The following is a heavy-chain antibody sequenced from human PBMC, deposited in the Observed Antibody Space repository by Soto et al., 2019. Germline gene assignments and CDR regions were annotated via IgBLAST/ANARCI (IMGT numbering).Heavy chain of an antibody. V-gene: IGHV5-10-1*01. CDR3: ARHDSSGYWIFDY. CDR1: GYSFTSYW. CDR2: IDPSDSYT. J-gene: IGHJ4*02. D-gene: IGHD3-22*01. Sequence: PGESLKISCKGSGYSFTSYWISWVRQMPGKGLEWMGRIDPSDSYTNYSPSFQGHVTISADKSISTAYLQWSSLEASDTAMYYCARHDSSGYWIFDYWGQGTLVTVSS.